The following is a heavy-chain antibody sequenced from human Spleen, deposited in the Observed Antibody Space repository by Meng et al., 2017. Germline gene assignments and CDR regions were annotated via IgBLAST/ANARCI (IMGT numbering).Heavy chain of an antibody. CDR1: GFSFTDHW. Sequence: EVQLVESGGGLAPPGGSLRLSCTGSGFSFTDHWMHWVRQGPGKGPVWVSRINPDGSDPTYADSVKGRFTISRDNAKNTVYLQMDSLRAEDSALYYCTNDRLNHWGQGALVTVSS. D-gene: IGHD1-1*01. V-gene: IGHV3-74*03. J-gene: IGHJ1*01. CDR3: TNDRLNH. CDR2: INPDGSDP.